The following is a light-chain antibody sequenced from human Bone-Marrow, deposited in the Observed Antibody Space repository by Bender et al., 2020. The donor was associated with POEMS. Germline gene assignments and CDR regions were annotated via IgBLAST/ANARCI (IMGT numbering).Light chain of an antibody. CDR2: KDT. V-gene: IGLV3-25*03. Sequence: SYDLTQPPSVSVSPGQTARITCFGDALPRQYSFWYQQKPGQAPLLVIFKDTERPSGIPERFSASTSGTTVTLTINEVQAEDEADYYCQSADDGGIYFFGTGTRLTVL. CDR3: QSADDGGIYF. J-gene: IGLJ1*01. CDR1: ALPRQY.